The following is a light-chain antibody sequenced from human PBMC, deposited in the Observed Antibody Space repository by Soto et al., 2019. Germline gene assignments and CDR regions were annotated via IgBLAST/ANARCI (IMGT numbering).Light chain of an antibody. CDR3: CSYAGSSTPYV. V-gene: IGLV2-23*01. CDR2: EGS. J-gene: IGLJ1*01. Sequence: QSVLTQPASVSGSPGQSITISCTGTSSDVGSYNLVSWYQQHPGKAPKLMIYEGSKRLSGVSNRFSGSKSGNTAFLTISGFYAEDEADYYCCSYAGSSTPYVFGTGTKVTVL. CDR1: SSDVGSYNL.